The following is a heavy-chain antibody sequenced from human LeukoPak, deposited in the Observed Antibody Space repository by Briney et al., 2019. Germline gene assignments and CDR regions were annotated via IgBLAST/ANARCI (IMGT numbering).Heavy chain of an antibody. Sequence: GGSLRLSCAASGFTFNNYAMNWVRQAPGKGLEWVSSISGSGGNTYYADSVKGRFTISRDNSKNTLYLQMNSLRAEDTAVYYCARRWYFDYWGQGTLVTVSS. CDR1: GFTFNNYA. D-gene: IGHD6-13*01. V-gene: IGHV3-23*01. J-gene: IGHJ4*02. CDR3: ARRWYFDY. CDR2: ISGSGGNT.